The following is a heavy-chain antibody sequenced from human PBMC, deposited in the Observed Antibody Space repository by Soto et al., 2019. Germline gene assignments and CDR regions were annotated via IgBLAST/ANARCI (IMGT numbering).Heavy chain of an antibody. J-gene: IGHJ5*02. CDR1: GYTFTSYG. D-gene: IGHD6-19*01. CDR2: ISAYNGNT. V-gene: IGHV1-18*01. CDR3: ARAVLYSSGWYEGWFDP. Sequence: ASVKVSCKASGYTFTSYGISWVRQAPGQGFEWMGWISAYNGNTNYAQKLQGRVTMTTDTSTSTAYMELRSLRSDDTAVYYCARAVLYSSGWYEGWFDPWGQGTLVTVSS.